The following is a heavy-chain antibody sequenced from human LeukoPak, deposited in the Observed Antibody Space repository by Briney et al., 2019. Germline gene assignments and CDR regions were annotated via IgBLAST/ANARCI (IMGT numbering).Heavy chain of an antibody. D-gene: IGHD4-11*01. CDR2: IYYSGST. V-gene: IGHV4-59*01. J-gene: IGHJ4*02. Sequence: PSESLSLTCTVPGGSISSYYWSWIRQPPGKGLEWIGYIYYSGSTNYNPSLKSRVTISVDTSKNQFSLKLSSVTAADTAVYYCARDGPYRYFDYWGQGTLVTVSS. CDR1: GGSISSYY. CDR3: ARDGPYRYFDY.